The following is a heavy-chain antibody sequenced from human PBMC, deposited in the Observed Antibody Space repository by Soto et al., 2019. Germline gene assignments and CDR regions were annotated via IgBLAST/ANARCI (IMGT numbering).Heavy chain of an antibody. V-gene: IGHV3-21*01. CDR1: GFTFSSYS. D-gene: IGHD4-17*01. CDR2: ISSSSYI. Sequence: KAGGSLRLSCAASGFTFSSYSMNWVRQAPGKGLEWVSSISSSSYIYYADSVKGRFTISRDNAKNTLYLQMNSLRAEDTAVYYCARDRDDYGENWFDPWGQGTLVTVSS. CDR3: ARDRDDYGENWFDP. J-gene: IGHJ5*02.